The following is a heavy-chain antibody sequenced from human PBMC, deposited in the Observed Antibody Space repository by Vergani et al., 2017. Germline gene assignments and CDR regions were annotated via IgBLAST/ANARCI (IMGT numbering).Heavy chain of an antibody. CDR2: IYYSGST. V-gene: IGHV4-39*01. J-gene: IGHJ6*03. CDR3: ARQGGFGRERGYMDV. D-gene: IGHD2-15*01. CDR1: GGSISSSSYY. Sequence: QLQLQESGPGLVKPSETLSLTCTVSGGSISSSSYYWGWIRQPPGKGLEWIGSIYYSGSTYYNPSLKSRVTISVDTSKNQFSLKLSSVTAADTAVYYCARQGGFGRERGYMDVWGKGTTVTVSS.